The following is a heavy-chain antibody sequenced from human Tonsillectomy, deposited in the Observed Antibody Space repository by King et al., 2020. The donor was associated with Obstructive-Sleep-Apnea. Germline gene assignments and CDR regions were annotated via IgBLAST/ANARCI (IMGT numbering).Heavy chain of an antibody. CDR1: GYTFTSYA. CDR3: ARNSWVDP. V-gene: IGHV1-3*01. Sequence: VQLVQSGAEVKKPGASVKVSCKASGYTFTSYAVSWVRQAPGQRLEWMGWINAGIGNTKYSQKFQGRVTITRDTSASTAYMELSSLRSEDTAVYYCARNSWVDPRGQGTLVTVSS. CDR2: INAGIGNT. J-gene: IGHJ5*02.